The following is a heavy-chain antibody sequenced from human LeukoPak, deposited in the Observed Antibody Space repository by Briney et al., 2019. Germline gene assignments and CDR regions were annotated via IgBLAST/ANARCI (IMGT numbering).Heavy chain of an antibody. CDR2: IYYSGST. J-gene: IGHJ4*02. CDR1: GGSISSSSYY. D-gene: IGHD4-11*01. Sequence: PSETLSLTCTVSGGSISSSSYYWGWIRQPPGKGLEWIGSIYYSGSTYYNPSLKSRVTISVDTSKNQFSLKLSSVTAADTAVYYCARDLSTATVTTGGDADYWGQGTLVTVSS. CDR3: ARDLSTATVTTGGDADY. V-gene: IGHV4-39*02.